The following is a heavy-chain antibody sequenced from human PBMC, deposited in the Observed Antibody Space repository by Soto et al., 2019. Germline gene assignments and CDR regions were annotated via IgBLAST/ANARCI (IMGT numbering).Heavy chain of an antibody. CDR1: GGSISSHY. Sequence: SETLSLTCTVSGGSISSHYWSWIRQPPGKGLEWIGYIYYSGSTNYNPSLKSRVTISVDTSKNQFSLKLSSVTAADTAVYYCARVNDDDSSGYYIRFDYWGQGTLVTVSS. J-gene: IGHJ4*02. D-gene: IGHD3-22*01. CDR2: IYYSGST. V-gene: IGHV4-59*11. CDR3: ARVNDDDSSGYYIRFDY.